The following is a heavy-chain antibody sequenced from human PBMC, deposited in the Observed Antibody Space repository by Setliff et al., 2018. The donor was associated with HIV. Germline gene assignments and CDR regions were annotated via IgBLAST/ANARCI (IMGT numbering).Heavy chain of an antibody. D-gene: IGHD3-16*01. V-gene: IGHV2-5*02. CDR2: IYWDDDK. CDR1: GFSFSTNGVG. J-gene: IGHJ4*02. Sequence: SGPTLVNPGESQGPPSFSGFSFSTNGVGVGWIRQPPGKALEWLALIYWDDDKLYNPSLKTRLTVTKDTSKNQVVLTMTNMDPVDTATYFCAHRLHIWDFFDYWGPGTVVTVSS. CDR3: AHRLHIWDFFDY.